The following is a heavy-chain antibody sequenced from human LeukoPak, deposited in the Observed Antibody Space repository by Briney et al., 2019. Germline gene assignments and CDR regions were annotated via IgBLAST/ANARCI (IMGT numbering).Heavy chain of an antibody. Sequence: SETLSLTCGVSGGSISGSYWWSWVRQPPGKGLEWIGEIYHSGSTNYNPSLKSRVTISVDTSKNQFSLKLSSVTAADTAVYYCASWDPYYDSSGPPLDYWGQGTLVTVSS. CDR3: ASWDPYYDSSGPPLDY. D-gene: IGHD3-22*01. CDR1: GGSISGSYW. J-gene: IGHJ4*02. V-gene: IGHV4-4*02. CDR2: IYHSGST.